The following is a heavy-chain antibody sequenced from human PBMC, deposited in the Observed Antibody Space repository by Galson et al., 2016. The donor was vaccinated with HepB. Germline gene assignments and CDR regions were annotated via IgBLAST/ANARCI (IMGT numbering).Heavy chain of an antibody. CDR3: ARARDRYGSGGPLDY. Sequence: SLRLSCAASGFTFSPFAIHWVRQAPGKGLEWVAMISYDGSNKYYADSVKGRFTLSRDNPKNTPYLQMDSLRIEDTAIYSCARARDRYGSGGPLDYWGQGSLVTVSS. CDR2: ISYDGSNK. J-gene: IGHJ4*02. CDR1: GFTFSPFA. V-gene: IGHV3-30-3*01. D-gene: IGHD3-10*01.